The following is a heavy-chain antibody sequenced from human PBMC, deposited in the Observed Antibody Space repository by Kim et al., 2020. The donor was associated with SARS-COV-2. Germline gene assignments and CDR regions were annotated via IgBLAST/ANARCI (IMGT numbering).Heavy chain of an antibody. CDR1: GYTFTSHA. V-gene: IGHV7-4-1*02. D-gene: IGHD6-13*01. Sequence: ASVKVSCKASGYTFTSHALNWVRQAPGQGLEWMGWINTNTGNPTYARGFTGRFVFSLDTSVSTSYLQISSLKAEDTAVYYCARDGGEYSSSWPHPRYWGQGTLVTVSS. CDR2: INTNTGNP. CDR3: ARDGGEYSSSWPHPRY. J-gene: IGHJ4*02.